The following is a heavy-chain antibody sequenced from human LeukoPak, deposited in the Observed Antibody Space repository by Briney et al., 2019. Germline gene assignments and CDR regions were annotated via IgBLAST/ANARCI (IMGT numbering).Heavy chain of an antibody. CDR3: ARDSYYYDSSGYDY. CDR1: GGSFSGYY. Sequence: PSETLSLTCAVYGGSFSGYYWSWIRQPPGKGLEWIGEINHSGSTNYNPSLKSRVTISVDTSKNQFSLKLSSVTAADTAVYYCARDSYYYDSSGYDYWGQGTLVTVSS. V-gene: IGHV4-34*01. CDR2: INHSGST. D-gene: IGHD3-22*01. J-gene: IGHJ4*02.